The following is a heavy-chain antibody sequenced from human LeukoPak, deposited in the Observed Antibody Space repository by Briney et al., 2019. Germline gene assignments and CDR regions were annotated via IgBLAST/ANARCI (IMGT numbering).Heavy chain of an antibody. CDR1: GYTFTTYS. D-gene: IGHD3-10*01. CDR2: INTNTGNP. Sequence: ASVKVSCKASGYTFTTYSMNWVRQAPGQGLEWMGRINTNTGNPTYAQGFTGRLVFSLDTSVSTAYLQISSLKAEDTAVYYCARDTGFSMVRGILFWGQGTLVTVSS. CDR3: ARDTGFSMVRGILF. J-gene: IGHJ4*02. V-gene: IGHV7-4-1*02.